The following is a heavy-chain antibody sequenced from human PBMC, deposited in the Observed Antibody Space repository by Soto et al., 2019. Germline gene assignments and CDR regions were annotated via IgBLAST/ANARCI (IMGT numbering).Heavy chain of an antibody. V-gene: IGHV1-3*05. CDR2: INAGNGNT. Sequence: QVQLVQSGAEEKKPGASVKVSCKASGYTFTSYAMHWVRQAPGQRLEWMGWINAGNGNTKYSQKFQGRVTITRDTSASTAYMELSSLRSEATAVYYCARVDNWNDPPLPADYGMDVWGQGTTVTVSS. D-gene: IGHD1-20*01. CDR3: ARVDNWNDPPLPADYGMDV. J-gene: IGHJ6*02. CDR1: GYTFTSYA.